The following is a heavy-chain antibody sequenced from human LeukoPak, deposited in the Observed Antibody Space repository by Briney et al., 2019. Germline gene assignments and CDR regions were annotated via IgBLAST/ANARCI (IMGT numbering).Heavy chain of an antibody. J-gene: IGHJ5*02. CDR2: ISGSGGST. D-gene: IGHD6-13*01. V-gene: IGHV3-23*01. Sequence: PGGSLRLSCAASGFTFDDYGMSWVRQAPGKGLEWVSGISGSGGSTYYADSVKGRFTISRDNTKNTLYLQMNSLRAEDTAVYYCAKGSKAAAGSRPYNWFDPWGQGTLVTVSA. CDR3: AKGSKAAAGSRPYNWFDP. CDR1: GFTFDDYG.